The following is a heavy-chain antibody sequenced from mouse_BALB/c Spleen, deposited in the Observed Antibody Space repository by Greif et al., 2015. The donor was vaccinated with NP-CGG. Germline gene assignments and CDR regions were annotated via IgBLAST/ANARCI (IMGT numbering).Heavy chain of an antibody. V-gene: IGHV1-4*01. CDR1: GYTFTSYT. J-gene: IGHJ1*01. D-gene: IGHD3-1*01. Sequence: QVQLKESGAELARPGASVKMSCKASGYTFTSYTMHWVKQRPGQGLEWIGYINPSSGYTNYNQKFKDKATLTADKSSSTAYMQLSSLTSEDSAVYYCARSGGWYFDVWGAGTTVTVSS. CDR3: ARSGGWYFDV. CDR2: INPSSGYT.